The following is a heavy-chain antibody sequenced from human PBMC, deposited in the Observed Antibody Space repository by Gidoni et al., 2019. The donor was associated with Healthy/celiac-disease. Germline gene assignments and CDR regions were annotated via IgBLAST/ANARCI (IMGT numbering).Heavy chain of an antibody. CDR3: ARHHPQRWLVLGAFDI. CDR1: GGSISSSSYY. J-gene: IGHJ3*02. Sequence: QLQLQESGPGLVKPSETLSLTCTVSGGSISSSSYYWGWIRQPPGKGLEWIGSIYYSGSTYYNPSLKSRVTISVDTSKNQFSLKLSSVTAADTAVYYCARHHPQRWLVLGAFDIWGQGTMVTVSS. V-gene: IGHV4-39*01. D-gene: IGHD6-19*01. CDR2: IYYSGST.